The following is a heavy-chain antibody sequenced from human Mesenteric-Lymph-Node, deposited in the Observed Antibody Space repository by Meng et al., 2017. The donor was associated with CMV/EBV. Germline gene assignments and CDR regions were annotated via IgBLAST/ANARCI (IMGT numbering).Heavy chain of an antibody. CDR1: GFAFSEYV. V-gene: IGHV3-30*14. D-gene: IGHD2-2*01. CDR3: ARNVGQLSLDH. J-gene: IGHJ4*02. CDR2: ISTDGFFK. Sequence: GGSLRLSCAASGFAFSEYVMHWVRQAPGKGLEWVALISTDGFFKSYADSVKGRFTISRDDAKNSLYLQLDTLRAEDTALYYCARNVGQLSLDHWGQGTLVTVSS.